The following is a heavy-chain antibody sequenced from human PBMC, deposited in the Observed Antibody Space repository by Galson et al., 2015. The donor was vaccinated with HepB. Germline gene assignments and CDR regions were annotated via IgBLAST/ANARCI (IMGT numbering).Heavy chain of an antibody. D-gene: IGHD6-13*01. Sequence: LSLTCTVSGASISSYYWSWIRQPPGKGLEWIGYIDNSGNTNNNPSLKSRVTISVDASKNQFSLKLSSVTAADTAIYYCARNGGSWSFDYWGQGTLVTVSS. CDR3: ARNGGSWSFDY. V-gene: IGHV4-59*08. CDR1: GASISSYY. J-gene: IGHJ4*02. CDR2: IDNSGNT.